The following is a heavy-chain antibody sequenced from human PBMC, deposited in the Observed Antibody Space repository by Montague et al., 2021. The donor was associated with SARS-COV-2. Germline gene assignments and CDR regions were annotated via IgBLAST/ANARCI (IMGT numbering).Heavy chain of an antibody. J-gene: IGHJ4*02. V-gene: IGHV3-30-3*01. CDR1: GFTFSSYA. D-gene: IGHD2-15*01. CDR2: ISYDGSNK. CDR3: ARDKDLYCSGGSCYSLDYYDSSGYSLRGYFDY. Sequence: SLRLSCAASGFTFSSYAMHWVRQAPGKGLEWVAVISYDGSNKYYADSVKGRFTIPRDNSKNTLYLQMNSLRAEDTAVYYCARDKDLYCSGGSCYSLDYYDSSGYSLRGYFDYWGQGTLVTVSS.